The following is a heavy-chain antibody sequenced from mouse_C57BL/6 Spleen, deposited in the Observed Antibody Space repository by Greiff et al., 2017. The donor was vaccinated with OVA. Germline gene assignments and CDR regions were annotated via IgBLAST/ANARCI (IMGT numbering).Heavy chain of an antibody. CDR3: ARGGYDYDGYAMDY. CDR1: GYSFTGYY. Sequence: SGPELVKPGASVKISCKASGYSFTGYYMNWVKQSPEKSLEWIGEINPSTGGTTYNQKFKAKATLTVDKSSSTAYMQLKSLTSEDSAVYYCARGGYDYDGYAMDYWGQGTSVTVSS. V-gene: IGHV1-42*01. CDR2: INPSTGGT. J-gene: IGHJ4*01. D-gene: IGHD2-4*01.